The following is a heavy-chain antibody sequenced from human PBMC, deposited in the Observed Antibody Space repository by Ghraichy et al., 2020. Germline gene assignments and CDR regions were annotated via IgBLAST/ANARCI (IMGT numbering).Heavy chain of an antibody. CDR3: AKVGDDYGDYGSFDT. CDR2: ISGSYGST. J-gene: IGHJ4*02. V-gene: IGHV3-23*01. Sequence: LTCAASGFTFSTYAMNWVRQAPGKGLEWVSTISGSYGSTYYADSVKGRFTISRDDSKNMVYLQMNRLRAEDTALYYCAKVGDDYGDYGSFDTWGQGTLDTVS. D-gene: IGHD4-17*01. CDR1: GFTFSTYA.